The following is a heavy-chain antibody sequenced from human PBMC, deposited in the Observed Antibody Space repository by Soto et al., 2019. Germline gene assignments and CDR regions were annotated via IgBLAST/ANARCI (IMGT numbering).Heavy chain of an antibody. CDR1: GFTFSNYA. Sequence: EVPLLEFGGGLVQPGGSLRLSCAASGFTFSNYAMNWVRQAPGKGLEWVSGITGSGGTTFYADSVKGRFTISRDNSKKTVYLQMNSVRADDMAVYYCAKEYTSISKGSFDYWGQGALVTVSS. D-gene: IGHD3-3*02. CDR2: ITGSGGTT. J-gene: IGHJ4*02. V-gene: IGHV3-23*01. CDR3: AKEYTSISKGSFDY.